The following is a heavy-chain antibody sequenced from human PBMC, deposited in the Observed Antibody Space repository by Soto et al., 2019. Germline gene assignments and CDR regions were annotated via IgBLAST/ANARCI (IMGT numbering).Heavy chain of an antibody. Sequence: QIKLVQSGAEVKKPGASVKVSCEASGYSFLNYGINWVRQAPGQGLEWMGWISSNNGNTNYAQNLQGRVTMTTETSTHTAYMELRSLTSDDTAVYYCARAYNWKYAFDVWGQGTLVTVSS. D-gene: IGHD1-7*01. CDR1: GYSFLNYG. CDR2: ISSNNGNT. CDR3: ARAYNWKYAFDV. V-gene: IGHV1-18*01. J-gene: IGHJ5*02.